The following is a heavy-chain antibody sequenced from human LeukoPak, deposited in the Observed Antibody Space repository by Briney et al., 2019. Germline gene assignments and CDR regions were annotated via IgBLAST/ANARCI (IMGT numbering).Heavy chain of an antibody. Sequence: ASVKVSCKASGGTFSRYAISWVRQAPGQGLEWMGGIIPIFGTANYAQKFQGRVTITTDESTSTAYMELSSLRSEDTAVYYCARDHRYSSGYGSTDYYYMDVWGKGTTVTVSS. D-gene: IGHD5-18*01. CDR1: GGTFSRYA. CDR2: IIPIFGTA. V-gene: IGHV1-69*05. J-gene: IGHJ6*03. CDR3: ARDHRYSSGYGSTDYYYMDV.